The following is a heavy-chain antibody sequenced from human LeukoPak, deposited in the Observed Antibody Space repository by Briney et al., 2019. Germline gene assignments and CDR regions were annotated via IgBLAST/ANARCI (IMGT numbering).Heavy chain of an antibody. Sequence: GGSLRLSCVASGFTFSSYNMNWVRQPPGKGLEWVSYISGSRTTIYYADSVRGRFTISRDNAKSSLYLQMKSLRAEDTAVYYCARGGGSYVNWFDPWGQGTLVTVST. CDR2: ISGSRTTI. CDR3: ARGGGSYVNWFDP. CDR1: GFTFSSYN. J-gene: IGHJ5*02. V-gene: IGHV3-48*01. D-gene: IGHD1-26*01.